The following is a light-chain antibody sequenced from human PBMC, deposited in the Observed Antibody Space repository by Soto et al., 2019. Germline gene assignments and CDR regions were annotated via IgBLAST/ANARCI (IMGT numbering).Light chain of an antibody. J-gene: IGLJ1*01. V-gene: IGLV2-14*01. CDR1: SSDVGGYNY. CDR3: SSYASTTAYL. CDR2: EVS. Sequence: QSALTQPASVSGSPGQWITIPCTGTSSDVGGYNYVSWYQLHPGKAPKLIIYEVSNRPSGVSNRFSGSKSGNMASLTISGLQAEDEADYYCSSYASTTAYLFGTGTKLTVL.